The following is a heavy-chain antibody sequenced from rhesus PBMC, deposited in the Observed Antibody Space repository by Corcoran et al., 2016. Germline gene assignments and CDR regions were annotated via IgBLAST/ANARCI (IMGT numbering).Heavy chain of an antibody. Sequence: QVQLQESGPGLVKPSETLSLTCAVSGYSISSGYYWGWIRQPPGKGLEYIGYISGSIMTTYNHPSLTSRITISKAPSKNQFSLKLSSVTAADTAVYYCARPDFPYCSGRRSFDYWGQGVLVTVSS. CDR2: ISGSIMTT. CDR3: ARPDFPYCSGRRSFDY. J-gene: IGHJ4*01. CDR1: GYSISSGYY. V-gene: IGHV4-99*01. D-gene: IGHD2-21*01.